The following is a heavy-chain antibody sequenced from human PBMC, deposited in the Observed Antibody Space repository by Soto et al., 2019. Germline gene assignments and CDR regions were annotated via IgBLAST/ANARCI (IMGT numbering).Heavy chain of an antibody. V-gene: IGHV3-30-3*01. CDR2: ISYDGSNK. D-gene: IGHD2-2*01. CDR3: ARGPSSLTRFDY. CDR1: GFTFSSYA. J-gene: IGHJ4*02. Sequence: GGSLRLSCAASGFTFSSYAMHWVRQAPGKGLEWGAGISYDGSNKYYADSVKGRFTISRDNSKNTLYLQMNSLRAEDTAVYYCARGPSSLTRFDYWGQGTLVTVSS.